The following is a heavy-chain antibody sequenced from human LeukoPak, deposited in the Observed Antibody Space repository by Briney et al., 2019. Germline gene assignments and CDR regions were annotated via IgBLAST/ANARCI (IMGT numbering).Heavy chain of an antibody. CDR2: INPSGGST. J-gene: IGHJ5*02. D-gene: IGHD6-13*01. CDR3: ARDREQPQSIDNWFDP. CDR1: GYTFTSYY. V-gene: IGHV1-46*01. Sequence: ASVKVSCKASGYTFTSYYMHWVRQAPGQGLEWMGIINPSGGSTSYAQKFQGRVTMTRDTSTSTVYMELSSLRSEDTAVYYCARDREQPQSIDNWFDPWGQGTLVTVSS.